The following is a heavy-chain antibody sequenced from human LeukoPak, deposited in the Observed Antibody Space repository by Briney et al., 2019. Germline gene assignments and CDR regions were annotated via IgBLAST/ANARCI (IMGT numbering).Heavy chain of an antibody. CDR1: GFTFSSYE. CDR3: ARAAAAGTPNWFDP. D-gene: IGHD6-13*01. CDR2: ISSSSSYI. J-gene: IGHJ5*02. Sequence: GGSLRLSCAASGFTFSSYEMNWVRQAPGKGLEWVSSISSSSSYIYYADSVKGRFTISRDNAKNSLYLQMNSLRAEDTAVYYCARAAAAGTPNWFDPWGQGTLVTVSS. V-gene: IGHV3-21*01.